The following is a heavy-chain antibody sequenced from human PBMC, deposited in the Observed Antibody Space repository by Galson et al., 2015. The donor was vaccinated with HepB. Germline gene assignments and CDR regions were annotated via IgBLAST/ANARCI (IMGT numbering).Heavy chain of an antibody. CDR2: ISWNSGSI. CDR1: GFTFDDYA. V-gene: IGHV3-9*01. D-gene: IGHD2-2*01. CDR3: AKDVVVVPAASRWFDP. J-gene: IGHJ5*02. Sequence: SLRLSCAASGFTFDDYAMHWVRQAPGKGLEWVSGISWNSGSIGYADPVKGRFTISRDNSKNTLYLQMNSLRSEDTAVYYCAKDVVVVPAASRWFDPWGQGTLVTVSS.